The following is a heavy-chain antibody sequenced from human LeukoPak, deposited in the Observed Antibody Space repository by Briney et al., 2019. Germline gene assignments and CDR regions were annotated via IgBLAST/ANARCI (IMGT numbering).Heavy chain of an antibody. V-gene: IGHV3-48*03. CDR3: ARSGGSYKPFDF. Sequence: GGSLRLSCEASGFIFSSFELNWVRQAPGKGLEWVSHISDTGGIVYADSVKGRFTISRDNAKNSQYQQMTSLRVEDTAVYYCARSGGSYKPFDFWGQGTLVTVSS. D-gene: IGHD2-15*01. CDR2: ISDTGGI. CDR1: GFIFSSFE. J-gene: IGHJ4*02.